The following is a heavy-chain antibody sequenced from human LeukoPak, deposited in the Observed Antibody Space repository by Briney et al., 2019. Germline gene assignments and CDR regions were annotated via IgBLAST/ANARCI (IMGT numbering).Heavy chain of an antibody. CDR2: INTNTGDP. Sequence: ASVKVSCKASGYTFTSYAINWVRQAPGQGLEWMGGINTNTGDPTYAQDFTGRFVFSLDTSVSTAYLQISSLKAEDTAVYYCARGTTMVRGIKYTFDPWGQGTLVTVSS. V-gene: IGHV7-4-1*02. J-gene: IGHJ5*02. CDR3: ARGTTMVRGIKYTFDP. CDR1: GYTFTSYA. D-gene: IGHD3-10*01.